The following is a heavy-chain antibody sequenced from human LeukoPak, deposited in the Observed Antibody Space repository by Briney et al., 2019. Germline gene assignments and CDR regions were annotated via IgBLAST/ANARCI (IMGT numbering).Heavy chain of an antibody. J-gene: IGHJ6*03. D-gene: IGHD2-2*01. V-gene: IGHV3-30*02. Sequence: GGSLRLSCAASGFTFSSYGMHWVRQAPGKGLEWVAFIRYDGSNKYYADSVKGRFTISRDNSQNTLYLQMNSLRAEDTAVYYCAKVIVVPAASPMDVWGKGTTVTVSS. CDR1: GFTFSSYG. CDR2: IRYDGSNK. CDR3: AKVIVVPAASPMDV.